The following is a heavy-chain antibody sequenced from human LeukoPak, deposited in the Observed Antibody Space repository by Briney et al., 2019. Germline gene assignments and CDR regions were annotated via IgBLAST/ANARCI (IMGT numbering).Heavy chain of an antibody. J-gene: IGHJ4*02. Sequence: GGSLRLSCTVSGFTVSSNSMSWVRQAPGKGLEWVSFIYSSVTHYSDSVKGRFTISRDNSKNTLFLQMNSLRAEDTAVYYCARDGSNWRDSPPDSWGQGTLVIVSS. V-gene: IGHV3-53*01. CDR3: ARDGSNWRDSPPDS. D-gene: IGHD1-26*01. CDR1: GFTVSSNS. CDR2: IYSSVT.